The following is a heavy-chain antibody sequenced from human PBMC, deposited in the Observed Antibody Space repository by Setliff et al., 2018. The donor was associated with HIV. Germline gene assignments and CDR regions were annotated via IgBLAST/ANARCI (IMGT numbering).Heavy chain of an antibody. CDR3: ARDRSDYYNLPGYFDH. J-gene: IGHJ4*02. D-gene: IGHD3-3*01. Sequence: LSLTCTVSGGSLSSGTYYWSWIRQHPGKGLEWIGYIYYSGSTYYNPSLKSRVTISVDTSRNQFSLKLSSVTAADTAVYYCARDRSDYYNLPGYFDHWGQGTPVTVSS. CDR1: GGSLSSGTYY. V-gene: IGHV4-31*03. CDR2: IYYSGST.